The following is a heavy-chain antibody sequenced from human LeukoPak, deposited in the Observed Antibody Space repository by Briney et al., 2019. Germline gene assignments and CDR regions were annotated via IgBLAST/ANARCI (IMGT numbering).Heavy chain of an antibody. CDR3: ASSVRGVIISPFDY. CDR2: IIPILGIA. V-gene: IGHV1-69*04. D-gene: IGHD3-10*01. Sequence: ASVKVSCKASGGTFSSYAISWVRQAPGQGLEWMGRIIPILGIANYAQKFQGRVTITADKSTSTAYMELSSLRSEDTAVYYCASSVRGVIISPFDYWGQGTLVTVSS. J-gene: IGHJ4*02. CDR1: GGTFSSYA.